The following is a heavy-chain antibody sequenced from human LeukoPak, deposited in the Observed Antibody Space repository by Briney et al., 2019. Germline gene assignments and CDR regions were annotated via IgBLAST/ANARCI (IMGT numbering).Heavy chain of an antibody. CDR2: IYRSGST. J-gene: IGHJ4*02. CDR3: ARVWSWGSDY. CDR1: GYSISSTYY. D-gene: IGHD3-16*01. V-gene: IGHV4-38-2*02. Sequence: SETLSLTCTVPGYSISSTYYWGWIRQPPGKGLEWIGNIYRSGSTYYNASLKSRVTISVDPSKNQFSLKLSSVTAADTAVYYCARVWSWGSDYWGQGTLVAVSS.